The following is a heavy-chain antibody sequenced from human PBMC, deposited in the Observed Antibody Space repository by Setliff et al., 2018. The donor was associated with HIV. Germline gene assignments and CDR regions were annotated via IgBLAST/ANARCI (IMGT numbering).Heavy chain of an antibody. CDR3: AGAGDGDYFDY. Sequence: SETLSLTCAVSGGSVTSDGYYWSWLRQHPAKGLEWIGYIYHSGSTSYNPSLKSRVSISLDTSKNQFSLKLSSVSAADTAVYYCAGAGDGDYFDYWGQGTLVTVSS. V-gene: IGHV4-31*11. CDR1: GGSVTSDGYY. D-gene: IGHD3-10*01. J-gene: IGHJ4*02. CDR2: IYHSGST.